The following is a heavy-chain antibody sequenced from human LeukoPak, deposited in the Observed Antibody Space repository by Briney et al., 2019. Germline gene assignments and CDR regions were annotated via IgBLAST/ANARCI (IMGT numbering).Heavy chain of an antibody. CDR3: ARDLGTYYYGMDV. CDR2: ISYDGSNK. Sequence: QAGGSLRLSCAASGFTFSSYAMVWVRQAPGKGLEWVAFISYDGSNKYYADSVKGRFTISRDNFKNTLYLQMNSLRAEDTAVYYCARDLGTYYYGMDVWGQGTTVTVSS. J-gene: IGHJ6*02. V-gene: IGHV3-30-3*01. CDR1: GFTFSSYA. D-gene: IGHD1-14*01.